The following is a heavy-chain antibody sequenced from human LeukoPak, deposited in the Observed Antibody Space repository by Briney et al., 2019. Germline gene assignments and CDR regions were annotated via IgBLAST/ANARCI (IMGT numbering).Heavy chain of an antibody. V-gene: IGHV4-59*12. CDR1: GGSISDYH. J-gene: IGHJ4*02. CDR3: ARDEFHYYGSGGHFDY. D-gene: IGHD3-10*01. CDR2: IYYLGGP. Sequence: SETLSLTCAVSGGSISDYHWSWVRQPPGKGLEWIGSIYYLGGPKYNPSLKSRVTISVDTSKNQFSLKLSSVTAADTAVYYCARDEFHYYGSGGHFDYWGQGTLVTVSS.